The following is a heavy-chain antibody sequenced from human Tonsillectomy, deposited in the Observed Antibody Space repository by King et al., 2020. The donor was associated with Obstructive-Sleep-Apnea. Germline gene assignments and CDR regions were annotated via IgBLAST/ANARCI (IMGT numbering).Heavy chain of an antibody. CDR3: ARLVDDYGDYVNWFFDL. V-gene: IGHV3-48*02. D-gene: IGHD4-17*01. CDR2: ITRDGGTR. J-gene: IGHJ2*01. Sequence: VQLVESGGGLVQPGGSLRLSCVASGFTFSTPSMNWVRPAPGKGLGGVAHITRDGGTRFYADFLKGRFTISRDNVKNSLYLQMNSLRDEDTAVYYCARLVDDYGDYVNWFFDLWGRGTLVTVSS. CDR1: GFTFSTPS.